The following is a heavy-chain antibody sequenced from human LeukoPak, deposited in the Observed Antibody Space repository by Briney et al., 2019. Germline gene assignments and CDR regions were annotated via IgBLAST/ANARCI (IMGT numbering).Heavy chain of an antibody. CDR3: ARYYDFWSGYLFDP. J-gene: IGHJ5*02. Sequence: SETLSLTCAVYGGSFSGYYWSWIRQPPGKGLEWIGEINHSGSTNYNPSLKSRVTISIDTSKNQFSLKLSSVTAADTAVYYCARYYDFWSGYLFDPWGQGTLVTVSS. CDR2: INHSGST. D-gene: IGHD3-3*01. V-gene: IGHV4-34*01. CDR1: GGSFSGYY.